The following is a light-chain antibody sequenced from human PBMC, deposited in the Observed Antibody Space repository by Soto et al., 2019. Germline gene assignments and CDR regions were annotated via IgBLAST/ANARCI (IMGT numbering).Light chain of an antibody. CDR1: QDISRW. CDR3: QQYNGYRTWT. Sequence: DMQMTQSPATLSASVGDRVSITCRASQDISRWLAWYQQKPGKAPKVLIWAASSLQRGVPSRFTGSGSGTEFTLTINGLQPDDFANYSCQQYNGYRTWTFRQVTKVDIK. J-gene: IGKJ1*01. V-gene: IGKV1-5*01. CDR2: AAS.